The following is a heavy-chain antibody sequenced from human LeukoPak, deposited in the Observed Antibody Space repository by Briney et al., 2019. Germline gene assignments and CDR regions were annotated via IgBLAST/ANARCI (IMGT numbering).Heavy chain of an antibody. J-gene: IGHJ6*02. D-gene: IGHD3-16*01. CDR3: ARISGGVCYYYYYGMDV. CDR2: INHSGST. V-gene: IGHV4-34*01. Sequence: PSETLSPTCAVYGGSFSGYYWSWIRQPPGKGLEWIGEINHSGSTNYNPSLKSRVTISVDTSKNQFSLKLSSVTAADTAVYYCARISGGVCYYYYYGMDVWGQGTTVTVSS. CDR1: GGSFSGYY.